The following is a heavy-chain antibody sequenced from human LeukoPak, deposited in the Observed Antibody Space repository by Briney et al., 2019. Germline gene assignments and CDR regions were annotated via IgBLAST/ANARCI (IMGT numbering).Heavy chain of an antibody. CDR2: ISSSGSTI. D-gene: IGHD3-22*01. CDR3: AKDYYDSSGYYYFDY. Sequence: PGGTLRLSCAASGFTFSSYGMSWVRQAPGKGLEWVSYISSSGSTIYYADSVKGRFTISRDNAKNSLYLQMNSLRAEDTAVYYCAKDYYDSSGYYYFDYWGQGTLVTVSS. CDR1: GFTFSSYG. J-gene: IGHJ4*02. V-gene: IGHV3-48*04.